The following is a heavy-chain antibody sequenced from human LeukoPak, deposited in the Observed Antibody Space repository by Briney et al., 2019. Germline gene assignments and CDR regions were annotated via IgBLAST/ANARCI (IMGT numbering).Heavy chain of an antibody. J-gene: IGHJ4*02. CDR2: IHYSGRT. CDR1: GGSISSSNYF. D-gene: IGHD2-21*01. CDR3: ARHGVNQNYDY. V-gene: IGHV4-39*01. Sequence: SETLSLTCTVSGGSISSSNYFWAWIRQPPGKGLEWVGNIHYSGRTYYNPSLKSRVTISLDTSENQFSLKLNSVTAADTAVYYCARHGVNQNYDYWGRGTLVAVSS.